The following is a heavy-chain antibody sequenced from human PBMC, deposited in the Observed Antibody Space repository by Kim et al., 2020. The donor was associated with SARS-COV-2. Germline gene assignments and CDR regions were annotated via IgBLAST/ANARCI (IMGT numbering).Heavy chain of an antibody. CDR3: ARGPYSSGWYPAPFFDY. CDR2: INHSGST. J-gene: IGHJ4*02. Sequence: SETLSLTCAVYGGSFSGYYWSWIRQPPGKGLEWIGEINHSGSTNYNPSLKSRVTISVDTSKNQYPLKLSSVTAADTAVYYCARGPYSSGWYPAPFFDYWGQGTLVTVSS. V-gene: IGHV4-34*01. D-gene: IGHD6-19*01. CDR1: GGSFSGYY.